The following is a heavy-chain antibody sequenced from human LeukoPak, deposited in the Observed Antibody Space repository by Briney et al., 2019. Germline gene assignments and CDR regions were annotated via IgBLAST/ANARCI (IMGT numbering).Heavy chain of an antibody. Sequence: SVTVSCKASGYTFTGYYFHCVGQAPGQELEWMGWINPNTAGTNYAQKFLGGVTLTWDTSISTAYMELNRLTSDDTAVYYCATSAGDYRAGHYYYMGVWGKGTSVTVSS. V-gene: IGHV1-2*02. CDR2: INPNTAGT. D-gene: IGHD4-11*01. J-gene: IGHJ6*03. CDR1: GYTFTGYY. CDR3: ATSAGDYRAGHYYYMGV.